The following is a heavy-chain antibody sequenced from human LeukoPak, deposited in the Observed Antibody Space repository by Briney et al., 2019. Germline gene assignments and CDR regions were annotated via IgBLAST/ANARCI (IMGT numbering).Heavy chain of an antibody. CDR1: GFTFTNYW. V-gene: IGHV3-7*01. J-gene: IGHJ4*02. Sequence: GGALRLSCAASGFTFTNYWMSWVRQAPGKGLELVANIKQDRSEKYYVDSVKGRFTISRDNAKNSLYLQMNSLRAEDTAVYYCARLREIPVFGVVTKSTSYFDYWGQGTLVTVSS. CDR2: IKQDRSEK. CDR3: ARLREIPVFGVVTKSTSYFDY. D-gene: IGHD3-3*01.